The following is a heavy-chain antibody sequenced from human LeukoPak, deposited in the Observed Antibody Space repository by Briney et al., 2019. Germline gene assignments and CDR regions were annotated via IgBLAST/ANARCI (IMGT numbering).Heavy chain of an antibody. D-gene: IGHD6-6*01. CDR2: IIPIFGIA. Sequence: EASVKVSCKASGGTFSSYAISWVRQAPGQGLEWMGRIIPIFGIANYAQKFQGRVTIIADKSASTAYMELRSLRSEDTAVYYCATPYSSSGDYYYYGMDVWGQGTTVTVSS. V-gene: IGHV1-69*04. CDR1: GGTFSSYA. J-gene: IGHJ6*02. CDR3: ATPYSSSGDYYYYGMDV.